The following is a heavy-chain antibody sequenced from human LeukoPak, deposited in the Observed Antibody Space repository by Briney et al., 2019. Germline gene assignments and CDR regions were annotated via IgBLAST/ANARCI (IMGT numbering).Heavy chain of an antibody. J-gene: IGHJ4*02. Sequence: PSETLSLTCTVSGGSISSYYWSWIRQPPGKGLEWIGYIYYSGSTNYNPSLKSRVTISVDTSKNQFSLKLSSVTAADTAVYYCARDRHDFWSGYDYWGQGTLVTVSS. D-gene: IGHD3-3*01. CDR3: ARDRHDFWSGYDY. CDR1: GGSISSYY. CDR2: IYYSGST. V-gene: IGHV4-59*01.